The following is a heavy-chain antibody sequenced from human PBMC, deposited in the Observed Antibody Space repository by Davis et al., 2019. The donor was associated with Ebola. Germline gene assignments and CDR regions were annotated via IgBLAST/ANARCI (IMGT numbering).Heavy chain of an antibody. CDR1: GGSFSGFY. CDR2: IHYSGST. CDR3: ARGPGLYNSGWYLNY. Sequence: MLSETLSLTCAVYGGSFSGFYWSYIRQPPGKGLEWIGEIHYSGSTNYNPSLKSRVTISADTSKNQFSLRLSSVTAADTAVYYCARGPGLYNSGWYLNYWGQGTLVTVSS. D-gene: IGHD6-19*01. J-gene: IGHJ4*02. V-gene: IGHV4-34*01.